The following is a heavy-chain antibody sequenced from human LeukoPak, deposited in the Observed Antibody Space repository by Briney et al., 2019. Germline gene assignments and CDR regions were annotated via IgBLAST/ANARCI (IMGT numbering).Heavy chain of an antibody. D-gene: IGHD3-22*01. CDR2: TKSDGRT. CDR3: ARAPSEIGGYYPEYFRH. Sequence: PGGSLRLSCAAAGFTFSNYWMHWVRQAPGEGLVWVSRTKSDGRTNYADSVKGRFTISRDNAKNTVSLQMNSLRAEDTGVYYCARAPSEIGGYYPEYFRHWGQGTLVTVSS. V-gene: IGHV3-74*01. J-gene: IGHJ1*01. CDR1: GFTFSNYW.